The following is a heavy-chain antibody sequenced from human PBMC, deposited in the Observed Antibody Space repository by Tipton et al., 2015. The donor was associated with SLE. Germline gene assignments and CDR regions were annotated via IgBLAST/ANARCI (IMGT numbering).Heavy chain of an antibody. J-gene: IGHJ4*02. CDR3: ARHLATRADYGDYINVFDS. D-gene: IGHD4-17*01. V-gene: IGHV4-31*03. CDR1: GGSISSSSYY. CDR2: ISYDGRT. Sequence: TLSLTCTVSGGSISSSSYYWGWIRQHPGKGLEWIGFISYDGRTKYNPSLKSRVTISLDTSKTQFFLRLNSVTAADTAGYYCARHLATRADYGDYINVFDSWGQGTLVTVSS.